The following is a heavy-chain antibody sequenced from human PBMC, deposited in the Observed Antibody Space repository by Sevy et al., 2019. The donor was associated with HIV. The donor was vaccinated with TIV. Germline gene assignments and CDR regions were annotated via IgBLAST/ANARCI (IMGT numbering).Heavy chain of an antibody. CDR3: ARVGTYDTRDFDY. J-gene: IGHJ4*02. D-gene: IGHD3-22*01. Sequence: GGSLRLSCVASGFTFRSYTMKWVRQAPGKGLECVSSISSSGSYIYYADSVKGRFTISRDDAKNSLYLQMNTLGAEDAALYYCARVGTYDTRDFDYWGQGTLVTVSS. V-gene: IGHV3-21*01. CDR1: GFTFRSYT. CDR2: ISSSGSYI.